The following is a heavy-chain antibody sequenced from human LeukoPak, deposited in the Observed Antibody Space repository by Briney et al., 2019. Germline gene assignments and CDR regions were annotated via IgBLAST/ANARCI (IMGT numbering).Heavy chain of an antibody. CDR2: ISSSGSST. CDR1: GFSFSSYG. Sequence: GGSLRLSCAASGFSFSSYGMSWVRQAPGKGPEWVSSISSSGSSTYYADSVKGRFTISRDNSKNTVYLQMNSLRAEDTAVYYCAEITMIRGFDYWGQGTLVTVSS. CDR3: AEITMIRGFDY. V-gene: IGHV3-23*01. D-gene: IGHD3-10*01. J-gene: IGHJ4*02.